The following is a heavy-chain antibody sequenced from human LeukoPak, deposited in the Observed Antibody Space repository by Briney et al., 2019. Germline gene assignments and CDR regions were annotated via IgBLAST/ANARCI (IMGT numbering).Heavy chain of an antibody. CDR2: IYNSGST. CDR3: ARGYCTNGVCSSDYFDY. CDR1: GGSISSGGYY. D-gene: IGHD2-8*01. V-gene: IGHV4-31*03. J-gene: IGHJ4*02. Sequence: PSQTPSLTCTVSGGSISSGGYYWNWIRQHPGKGLEWIGYIYNSGSTYYNPSLKSRSTISVGTSKNQFSLKLSSVTAADTAVYYCARGYCTNGVCSSDYFDYWGQGTLVTVSS.